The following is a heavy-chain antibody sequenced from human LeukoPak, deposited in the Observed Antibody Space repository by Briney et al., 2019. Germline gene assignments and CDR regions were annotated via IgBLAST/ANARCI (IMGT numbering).Heavy chain of an antibody. D-gene: IGHD3-3*01. CDR2: IYYSGST. CDR1: GGSISSSSYY. J-gene: IGHJ4*02. CDR3: ARVHLLEWPEGYYFDY. Sequence: SETLSLTCTVSGGSISSSSYYWGWIRQPPGKGLEGIGSIYYSGSTYYNPSLKSRVTISVDTSKNQFSLKLSSVTAADTAVYYCARVHLLEWPEGYYFDYWGQGTLVTVSS. V-gene: IGHV4-39*07.